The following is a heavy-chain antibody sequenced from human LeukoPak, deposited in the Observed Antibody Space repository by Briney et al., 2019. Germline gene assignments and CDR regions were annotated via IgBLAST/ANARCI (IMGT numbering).Heavy chain of an antibody. CDR1: GTSINTHY. CDR3: ARAPGVATAFDI. CDR2: IYYSGST. V-gene: IGHV4-59*11. D-gene: IGHD5-12*01. J-gene: IGHJ3*02. Sequence: SETLSLTCTVSGTSINTHYWSWIRQPPGKGLEWIGYIYYSGSTNYNPSLKSRVTISVDTSKNQFSLKLSSVTAADTAVYYCARAPGVATAFDIWGQGTMVTVSS.